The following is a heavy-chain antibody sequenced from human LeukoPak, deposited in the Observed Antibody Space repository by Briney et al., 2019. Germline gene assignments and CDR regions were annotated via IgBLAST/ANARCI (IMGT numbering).Heavy chain of an antibody. J-gene: IGHJ4*02. CDR1: GESISSGSHY. V-gene: IGHV4-61*10. CDR3: ARGRLPTSSSPFRL. Sequence: SETLSLTCTVSGESISSGSHYWSCIRQPAGKGLECIGYIYYSGSTNYNPSLKSRVTISVDTSKHQFSLKLSSVTAADTAVYYCARGRLPTSSSPFRLWGQGTLVTVSS. D-gene: IGHD5/OR15-5a*01. CDR2: IYYSGST.